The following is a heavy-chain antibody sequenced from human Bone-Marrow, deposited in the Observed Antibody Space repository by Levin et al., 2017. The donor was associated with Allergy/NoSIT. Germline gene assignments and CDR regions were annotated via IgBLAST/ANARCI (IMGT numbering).Heavy chain of an antibody. CDR2: IYYTGST. D-gene: IGHD5-18*01. CDR3: AKRGGYSYNRYFDY. V-gene: IGHV4-4*02. Sequence: SQTLSLTCAVSGDSISSRAWWTWVRQPPGTGLEWIGEIYYTGSTNYNPSLKSRVTVSVDTSKNQFSLSLSSVTAADTAVYYCAKRGGYSYNRYFDYWGQGTLVPVSS. CDR1: GDSISSRAW. J-gene: IGHJ4*02.